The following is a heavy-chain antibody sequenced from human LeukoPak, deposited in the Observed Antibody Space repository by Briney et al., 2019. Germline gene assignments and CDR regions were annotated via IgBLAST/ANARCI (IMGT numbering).Heavy chain of an antibody. CDR1: GYTFTDYY. J-gene: IGHJ4*02. CDR3: ARVLARYGNLDY. CDR2: INPNSGGT. V-gene: IGHV1-2*02. D-gene: IGHD1-14*01. Sequence: GASVKVSCKASGYTFTDYYIHWVRQAPGQGLEWMGWINPNSGGTNYTQKFQGRVTMTRDTSTSTAYLELNRLTSDDTAVYYCARVLARYGNLDYWGQGILVTVSS.